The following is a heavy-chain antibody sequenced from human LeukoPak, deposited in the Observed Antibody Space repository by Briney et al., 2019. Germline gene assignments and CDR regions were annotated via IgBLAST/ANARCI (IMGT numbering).Heavy chain of an antibody. J-gene: IGHJ4*02. CDR2: IKQDGSEK. V-gene: IGHV3-7*05. CDR1: GFTLCNYW. CDR3: ASTQAFDY. Sequence: PGGSLRLSCVASGFTLCNYWMSWVRQAPGEGLEWVANIKQDGSEKYYADSVEGRFTISRDNAKSSLYLQLNSLRVEDTAVYHCASTQAFDYWGQGTLVTVPS.